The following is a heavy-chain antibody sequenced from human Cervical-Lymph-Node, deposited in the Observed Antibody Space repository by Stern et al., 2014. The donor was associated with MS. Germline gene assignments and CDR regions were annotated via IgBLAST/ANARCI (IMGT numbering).Heavy chain of an antibody. J-gene: IGHJ4*02. V-gene: IGHV3-48*02. Sequence: EVQLVESGGGLVQPGESLRLSCAASGFTFSSYSVNWVRQAPGKGLEWVSSITTSSNSIYYADSVQGRFTISRDSAKNSVYLQMNSLRDEDTAVYYCVRSWHYFDYGGQGSLVTVSS. D-gene: IGHD5-24*01. CDR1: GFTFSSYS. CDR3: VRSWHYFDY. CDR2: ITTSSNSI.